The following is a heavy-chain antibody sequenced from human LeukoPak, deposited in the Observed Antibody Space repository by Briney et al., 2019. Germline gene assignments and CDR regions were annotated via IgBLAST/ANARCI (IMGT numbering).Heavy chain of an antibody. CDR2: INNSGST. Sequence: SETLSLTCAVYGGSFSGYFWSWIRQPPGKGLEWFGEINNSGSTNYNPSLKSRVTISVDTSKNQFSLKLSSVTAADTAVYYCARGPGGGRKMATRINWYFDLWGSGTLVTVSS. CDR1: GGSFSGYF. V-gene: IGHV4-34*01. J-gene: IGHJ2*01. D-gene: IGHD5-24*01. CDR3: ARGPGGGRKMATRINWYFDL.